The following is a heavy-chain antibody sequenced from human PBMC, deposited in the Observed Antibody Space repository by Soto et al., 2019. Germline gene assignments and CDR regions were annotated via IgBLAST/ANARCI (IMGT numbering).Heavy chain of an antibody. CDR2: ISAYTGNT. CDR3: AIDLGGMITFGGVIGID. D-gene: IGHD3-16*02. CDR1: GYTFTSYG. J-gene: IGHJ1*01. Sequence: QVQLVQSGAEVKKPGASVKVSCKASGYTFTSYGISWVRQAPGQGLEWMGWISAYTGNTNYAQKLQGRVTKTTDTSTCTAYMELRSLGSDATAVYYCAIDLGGMITFGGVIGIDWRQGNLVTVSS. V-gene: IGHV1-18*01.